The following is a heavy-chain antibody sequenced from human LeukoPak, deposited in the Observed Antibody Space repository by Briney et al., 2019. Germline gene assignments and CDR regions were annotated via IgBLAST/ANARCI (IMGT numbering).Heavy chain of an antibody. CDR2: VFNSGGS. Sequence: PSGTLSLTCTVSGCSISSYYWSWIRQPPGKGLAGIGYVFNSGGSNYNPSLQSRVTMSVDTSKNQFSLKPSSVTAADTAVYYCVRTLGGYTYGPFDYWGQGTLVTVSS. CDR1: GCSISSYY. CDR3: VRTLGGYTYGPFDY. V-gene: IGHV4-59*01. J-gene: IGHJ4*02. D-gene: IGHD5-18*01.